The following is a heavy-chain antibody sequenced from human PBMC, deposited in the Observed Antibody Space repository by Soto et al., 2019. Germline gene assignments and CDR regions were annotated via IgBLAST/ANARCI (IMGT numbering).Heavy chain of an antibody. CDR2: IYWDGDK. J-gene: IGHJ5*02. CDR1: GFSLSTSGAA. D-gene: IGHD3-3*01. V-gene: IGHV2-5*02. Sequence: QINLIESGPTLVKPTQTLTLTCTFSGFSLSTSGAAVGWVRQPPGRALEWLALIYWDGDKRYNASLGNRLTNTKDTSMNQVVLTLTNVDPADTATYYCAHRATMTIFVLIIDNGIWFDPWGQGTRVIVSS. CDR3: AHRATMTIFVLIIDNGIWFDP.